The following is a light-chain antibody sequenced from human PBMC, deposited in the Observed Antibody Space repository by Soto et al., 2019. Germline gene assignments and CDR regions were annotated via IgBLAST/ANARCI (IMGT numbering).Light chain of an antibody. V-gene: IGKV3-11*01. Sequence: EIVLTQSPVTLSLSPGERATLSCRASQSVSSYLAWYQQRPAQAPRLLIYDASNRATGIPARFSGSGSGTDFTLSISGLRPEDCATYYCHHYGGSHTFGQGTNLESK. CDR3: HHYGGSHT. CDR1: QSVSSY. CDR2: DAS. J-gene: IGKJ2*01.